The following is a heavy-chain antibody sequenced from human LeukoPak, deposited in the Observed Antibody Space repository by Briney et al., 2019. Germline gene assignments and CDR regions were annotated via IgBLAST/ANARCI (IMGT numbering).Heavy chain of an antibody. Sequence: AGGSLRLSCVASGFTFSSHGMNWVRQAPGKGLEWVSGITSGTRTYYADSVKGRFAISRDNSKNTLYLQMNSLRAEDTAVYYCAKDDAWLQYGNWGRGTLVTVSS. CDR2: ITSGTRT. J-gene: IGHJ4*02. CDR3: AKDDAWLQYGN. CDR1: GFTFSSHG. V-gene: IGHV3-23*01. D-gene: IGHD5-24*01.